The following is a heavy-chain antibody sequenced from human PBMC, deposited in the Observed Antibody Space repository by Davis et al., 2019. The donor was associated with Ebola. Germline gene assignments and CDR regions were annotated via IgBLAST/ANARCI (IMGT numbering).Heavy chain of an antibody. CDR1: GGSINSGDYY. CDR2: IYHSGST. Sequence: PSETLSLTCTVSGGSINSGDYYWSWIRQPPGKGLEWIGFIYHSGSTYYNPSLKSRATISLDTSKNQFSLKLSSVTAADTAIYYCGRVMIVYRSGWFGDGIDVWGQGRMVTVSS. D-gene: IGHD6-19*01. J-gene: IGHJ3*01. CDR3: GRVMIVYRSGWFGDGIDV. V-gene: IGHV4-30-4*01.